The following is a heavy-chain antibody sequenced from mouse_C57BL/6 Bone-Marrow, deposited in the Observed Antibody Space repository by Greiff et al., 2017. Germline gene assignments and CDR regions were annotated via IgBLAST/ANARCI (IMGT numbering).Heavy chain of an antibody. Sequence: VQLQQSGPELVKPGASVKISCKASGYTFTDYYMNWVKQSHGKSLEWIGDINPNNGGTSYNQKLKGTATLTVDKSSSTAYMERRSLTSEDSAVYFCARDYYCSLCYFDYWGQGTIHTVSS. V-gene: IGHV1-26*01. CDR1: GYTFTDYY. D-gene: IGHD6-2*01. CDR3: ARDYYCSLCYFDY. J-gene: IGHJ2*01. CDR2: INPNNGGT.